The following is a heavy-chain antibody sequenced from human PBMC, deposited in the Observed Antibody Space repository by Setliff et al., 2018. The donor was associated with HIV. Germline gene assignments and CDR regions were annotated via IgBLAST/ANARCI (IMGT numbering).Heavy chain of an antibody. D-gene: IGHD3-3*01. J-gene: IGHJ4*02. CDR2: VHHTGYL. CDR3: ARGDWRMGSDFWSGYGGYYFDY. V-gene: IGHV4-34*01. Sequence: SETLSLTCAVHGGPLTDHYWNWIRQSPGQGLEWMAEVHHTGYLNYNPSLQSRVTISRDPSTKPFSLKMTSMTAADPAVYYWARGDWRMGSDFWSGYGGYYFDYWGQGTLVTVSS. CDR1: GGPLTDHY.